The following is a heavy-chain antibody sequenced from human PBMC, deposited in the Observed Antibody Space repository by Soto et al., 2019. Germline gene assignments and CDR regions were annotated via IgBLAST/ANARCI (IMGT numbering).Heavy chain of an antibody. CDR3: ASARYYDSSGYHQSPLDY. J-gene: IGHJ4*02. CDR1: GSTFTGYY. CDR2: INPNSGGT. D-gene: IGHD3-22*01. Sequence: QVQLVQSGAEVKKPGASVKVSCKASGSTFTGYYMHWVRQAPGQGLEWMGWINPNSGGTNYAQKFQGWVTMTRDTSIRTAYMELSRLRSDDTAVYYCASARYYDSSGYHQSPLDYWGQGTLVTVSS. V-gene: IGHV1-2*04.